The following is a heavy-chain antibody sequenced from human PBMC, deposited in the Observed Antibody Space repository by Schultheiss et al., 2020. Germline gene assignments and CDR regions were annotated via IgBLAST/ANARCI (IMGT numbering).Heavy chain of an antibody. CDR2: INPSGGST. CDR1: GYTFTSYY. J-gene: IGHJ4*02. Sequence: ASVKVSCKASGYTFTSYYMHWVRQAPGQGLEWMGIINPSGGSTSYAQKFQGRVTMTRDTSTSTVYMELSSLRSEDTAVYYCARTYGDNSFGGAYYLDHWGQGTLVTVSS. D-gene: IGHD4-23*01. CDR3: ARTYGDNSFGGAYYLDH. V-gene: IGHV1-46*01.